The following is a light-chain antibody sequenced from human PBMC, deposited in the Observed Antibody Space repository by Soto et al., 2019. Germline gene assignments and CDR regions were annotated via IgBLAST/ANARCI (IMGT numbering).Light chain of an antibody. CDR2: ATS. CDR3: QQVNSYPLT. V-gene: IGKV1-9*01. J-gene: IGKJ4*01. CDR1: QDISNY. Sequence: DIQLTQSPSFLSASVGDRVTITCRASQDISNYLAWYQQKPGKAPKFLLYATSTFQSGVPSRFSGSGSGTQFPLTIRSLQPEDFATYYCQQVNSYPLTFGGGTKVEIK.